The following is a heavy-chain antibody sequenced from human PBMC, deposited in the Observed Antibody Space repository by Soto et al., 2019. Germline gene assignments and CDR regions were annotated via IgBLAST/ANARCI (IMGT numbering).Heavy chain of an antibody. V-gene: IGHV3-7*01. D-gene: IGHD2-15*01. CDR3: GGGLVVHGALLDH. Sequence: EVQLVESGGGLVQPGGSLRLSCAASGFTFSSFWMSWVLQVPGKGLEWVGNIKPDGIEQWYLDSVKGRFSISRDNAKNSLYLQMNSLRAEDTAVYYCGGGLVVHGALLDHWGQGTLVTVSS. CDR1: GFTFSSFW. CDR2: IKPDGIEQ. J-gene: IGHJ4*02.